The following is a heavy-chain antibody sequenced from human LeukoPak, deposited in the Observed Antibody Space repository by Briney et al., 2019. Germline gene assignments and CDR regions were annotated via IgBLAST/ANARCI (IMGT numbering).Heavy chain of an antibody. CDR1: GFGFSTYA. D-gene: IGHD3-10*01. CDR3: ASGTYRLGDY. J-gene: IGHJ4*02. V-gene: IGHV3-23*01. Sequence: PGGSLRLSCAASGFGFSTYAMSWVRQAPGKGLEWVSGISSNSADTYYADSVKGRFRVSRDNSKSTLYLQMNSLRAEDTAVYYCASGTYRLGDYWGQGTLVAVSS. CDR2: ISSNSADT.